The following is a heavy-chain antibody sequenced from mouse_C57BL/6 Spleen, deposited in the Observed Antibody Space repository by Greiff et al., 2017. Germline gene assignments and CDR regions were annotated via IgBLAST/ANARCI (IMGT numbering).Heavy chain of an antibody. CDR2: IYPGSGSI. CDR3: ARRERAQAKDTMDY. Sequence: VQLQQPGAELVKPGASVKMSCKASGYTFTSYWITWVKQRPGQGREWIVDIYPGSGSINYNEKLKSRATLTVNTSSSTAYMQLSSLTSEGSAVYSWARRERAQAKDTMDYWGQGTAVTVAS. CDR1: GYTFTSYW. D-gene: IGHD3-2*02. V-gene: IGHV1-55*01. J-gene: IGHJ4*01.